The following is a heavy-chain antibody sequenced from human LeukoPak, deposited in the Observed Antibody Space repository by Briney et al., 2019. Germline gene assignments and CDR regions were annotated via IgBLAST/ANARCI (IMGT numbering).Heavy chain of an antibody. V-gene: IGHV1-2*06. CDR3: ARDYYDSSGYYGY. J-gene: IGHJ4*02. CDR1: GYTFTGYY. D-gene: IGHD3-22*01. Sequence: ASVKVSCKASGYTFTGYYMHWVRQALGQGLEWMGRINPNSGGTNYAQKFQGRVTMTRDTSISTAYMELSRLRSDDTAVYYCARDYYDSSGYYGYWGQGTLVTVSS. CDR2: INPNSGGT.